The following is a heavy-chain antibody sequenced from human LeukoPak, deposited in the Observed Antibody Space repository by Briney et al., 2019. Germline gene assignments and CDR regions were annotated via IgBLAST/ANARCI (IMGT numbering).Heavy chain of an antibody. CDR2: IQHSGST. CDR3: AIKTYYYDSSGYWETDY. Sequence: SETLSLTCAVYGGSFSGYHWSWIRQPPGKGLEWIGEIQHSGSTNNNPSLKSRVTISVDTSKNQFSLKLSSVTAADTAVYYCAIKTYYYDSSGYWETDYWGQGTLVTVSS. V-gene: IGHV4-34*01. D-gene: IGHD3-22*01. J-gene: IGHJ4*02. CDR1: GGSFSGYH.